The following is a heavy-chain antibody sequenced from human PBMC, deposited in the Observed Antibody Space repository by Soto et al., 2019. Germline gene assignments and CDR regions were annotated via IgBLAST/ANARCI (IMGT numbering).Heavy chain of an antibody. CDR3: ARSTIYYYDSSGYREFDY. D-gene: IGHD3-22*01. Sequence: SETLSLTCTVSGGSISSSSYYWGWIRQPPGKGLEWIGSIYYSGSTYYNPSLKSRVTISVDTSKNQFSLKLSSVTAADTAVYYCARSTIYYYDSSGYREFDYWGQGTLVT. CDR1: GGSISSSSYY. CDR2: IYYSGST. V-gene: IGHV4-39*01. J-gene: IGHJ4*02.